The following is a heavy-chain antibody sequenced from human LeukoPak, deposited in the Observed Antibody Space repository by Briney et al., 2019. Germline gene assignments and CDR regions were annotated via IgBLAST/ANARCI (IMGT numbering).Heavy chain of an antibody. V-gene: IGHV1-2*02. D-gene: IGHD3-22*01. CDR3: AKTYIYYCDSSGYHPFDY. Sequence: GASVKVSCKASGYTFTGYYIHWVRQAPGQGLEWMGWINPNSGGRHYAQKFQGRVTLTRDTSINTAYMELSRLRSDDTAVYYCAKTYIYYCDSSGYHPFDYWGQGTLVTVSS. CDR2: INPNSGGR. J-gene: IGHJ4*02. CDR1: GYTFTGYY.